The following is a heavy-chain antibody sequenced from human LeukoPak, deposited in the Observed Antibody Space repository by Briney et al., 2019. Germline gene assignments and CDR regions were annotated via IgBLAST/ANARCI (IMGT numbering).Heavy chain of an antibody. CDR3: ARDHRGSGSRYYYYYMDV. Sequence: GGSLRLSCAASGFTFSSYWMSWVRQAPGKGLEWVANINQDGSAKYYVDSVKGRFTISRDNAKNTLYLQMNSLRAEDTAVYYCARDHRGSGSRYYYYYMDVWGKGTTVTISS. CDR1: GFTFSSYW. D-gene: IGHD3-10*01. CDR2: INQDGSAK. V-gene: IGHV3-7*01. J-gene: IGHJ6*03.